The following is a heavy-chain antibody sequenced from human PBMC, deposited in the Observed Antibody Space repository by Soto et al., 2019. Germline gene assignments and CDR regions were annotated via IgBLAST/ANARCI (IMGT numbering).Heavy chain of an antibody. V-gene: IGHV1-3*01. CDR1: GYTFTSYA. J-gene: IGHJ3*02. CDR3: ARESGLRYFDWLSSAAFDI. Sequence: ASVKVSCKASGYTFTSYAMHWVRQAPGQRLEWMGWINAGNGNTKYSQKFQGRVTITRDTSASTAYMELSSLRSEDTAVYYCARESGLRYFDWLSSAAFDISGQGTMVTVSS. CDR2: INAGNGNT. D-gene: IGHD3-9*01.